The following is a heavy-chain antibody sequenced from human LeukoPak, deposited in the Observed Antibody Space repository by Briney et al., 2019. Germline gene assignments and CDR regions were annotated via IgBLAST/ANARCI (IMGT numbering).Heavy chain of an antibody. D-gene: IGHD1-26*01. Sequence: ASVKVSCKASEYTFTGYYMHWVRQAPGQGLEWMGWINPNSGGTNYAQKFQGRVTMTRDTSISTAYMELSRLRSDDTAVYYCARTPALSGSYDYWGQGTLVTVSS. CDR2: INPNSGGT. CDR1: EYTFTGYY. V-gene: IGHV1-2*02. CDR3: ARTPALSGSYDY. J-gene: IGHJ4*02.